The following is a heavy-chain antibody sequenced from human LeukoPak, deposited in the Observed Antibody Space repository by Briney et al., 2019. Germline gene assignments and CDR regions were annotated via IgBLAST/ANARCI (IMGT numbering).Heavy chain of an antibody. CDR1: GFPFSSYA. CDR3: AKGTQLYCGVDCYPFDY. J-gene: IGHJ4*02. D-gene: IGHD2-21*02. V-gene: IGHV3-23*01. CDR2: ICGSGGST. Sequence: QPGGSLRLFCGASGFPFSSYAVRWVRGARGEGLEGVSAICGSGGSTYYADSVEGRFTISRDNSKNTLYLHMNSLRAEDTAVYYCAKGTQLYCGVDCYPFDYWGQGTLVTVSS.